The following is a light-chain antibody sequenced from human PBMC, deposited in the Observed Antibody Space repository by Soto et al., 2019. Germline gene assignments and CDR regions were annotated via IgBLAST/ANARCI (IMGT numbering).Light chain of an antibody. Sequence: EIVLTQSPGTLSLSPGERVTLSCRASQSVSSTYLAWYQQKPGQAPRLLIYDASTRATGIPDRFSGSGSGTDFTLTISRLEPEDFAVYYCQQFSSYPLTFGGGTKVEIK. V-gene: IGKV3-20*01. CDR2: DAS. CDR3: QQFSSYPLT. J-gene: IGKJ4*01. CDR1: QSVSSTY.